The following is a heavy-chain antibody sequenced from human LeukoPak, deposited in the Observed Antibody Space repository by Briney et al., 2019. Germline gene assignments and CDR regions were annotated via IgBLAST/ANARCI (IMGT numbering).Heavy chain of an antibody. CDR3: VRDVPRGDAFDI. J-gene: IGHJ3*02. CDR1: GDSISNYY. V-gene: IGHV4-59*01. Sequence: SETLSLTCSVSGDSISNYYWSWIRQPPGKGLEWIGYIYHSGTSKQNPSLKSRVTISIDTSKNQFSLKLRSVSAADTAVYYCVRDVPRGDAFDIWGQGTMVAVSS. CDR2: IYHSGTS.